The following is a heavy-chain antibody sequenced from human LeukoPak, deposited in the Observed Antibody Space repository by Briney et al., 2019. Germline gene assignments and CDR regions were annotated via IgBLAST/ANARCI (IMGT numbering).Heavy chain of an antibody. Sequence: ASVKVSCKASGGTFSSYAISWVRQAPGQGLEWMGGIIPIFGTANYAQKFQGRVTITADESTSTAYMELSSLRSEDTAVYYCATPGVDRPHSSGWYGRGAFDYWGQGTLVTVSS. CDR1: GGTFSSYA. CDR3: ATPGVDRPHSSGWYGRGAFDY. D-gene: IGHD6-19*01. CDR2: IIPIFGTA. J-gene: IGHJ4*02. V-gene: IGHV1-69*13.